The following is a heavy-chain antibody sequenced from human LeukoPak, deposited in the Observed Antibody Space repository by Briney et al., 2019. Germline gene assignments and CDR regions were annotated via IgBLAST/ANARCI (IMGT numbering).Heavy chain of an antibody. Sequence: GGSLRLSCAASGFTFSSYAMSWVRQAPGKGLEWVSAISGSGGSTYYADSVKGRFTISRDNSKNTLYLQMNSLRAEDTAVYYCAKDPTSGYDGGLDYWGQGTLVTVSS. CDR3: AKDPTSGYDGGLDY. V-gene: IGHV3-23*01. CDR2: ISGSGGST. D-gene: IGHD5-12*01. CDR1: GFTFSSYA. J-gene: IGHJ4*02.